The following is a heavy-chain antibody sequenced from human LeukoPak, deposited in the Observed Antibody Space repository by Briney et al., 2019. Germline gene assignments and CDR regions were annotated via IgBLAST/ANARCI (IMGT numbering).Heavy chain of an antibody. D-gene: IGHD2-15*01. CDR3: AKFPPLGYCSGGSCYS. J-gene: IGHJ4*02. V-gene: IGHV3-23*01. CDR2: ISGSGGST. Sequence: GGSLRLSCAASGFTFSNYSMTWVRQAPGKGLEWVSAISGSGGSTYYADSVRGRFTLSRDNSKNTLYLQMNSLRAEDTAVYYCAKFPPLGYCSGGSCYSWGQGTLVTVSS. CDR1: GFTFSNYS.